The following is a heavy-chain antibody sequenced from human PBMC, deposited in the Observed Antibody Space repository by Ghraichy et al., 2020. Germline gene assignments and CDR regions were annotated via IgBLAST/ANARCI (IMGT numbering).Heavy chain of an antibody. CDR1: GGSISSYY. CDR2: IYTSGST. J-gene: IGHJ4*02. V-gene: IGHV4-4*07. CDR3: AREKVIVGATGEVDY. Sequence: SETLSLTCTVSGGSISSYYWSWIRQPAGKGLEWIGRIYTSGSTNYNPSIMSRVTMSVDTSKNQFSLKLSSVTAADTAVYYCAREKVIVGATGEVDYWGQGTLVTVSS. D-gene: IGHD1-26*01.